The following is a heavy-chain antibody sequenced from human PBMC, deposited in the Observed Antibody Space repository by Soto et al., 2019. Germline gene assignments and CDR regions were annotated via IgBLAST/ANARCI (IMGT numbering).Heavy chain of an antibody. CDR1: GGSLTSYY. D-gene: IGHD6-19*01. CDR3: ARGDSSGWPPSEYFQH. CDR2: VYYTGIA. V-gene: IGHV4-59*01. J-gene: IGHJ1*01. Sequence: SDTLSLTCTVSGGSLTSYYWSWIRQPPGKGLEWIGFVYYTGIARYNPSLKSRVTISVDTSKNQFSLKLSSVTAADTAVYYCARGDSSGWPPSEYFQHWGQGTLVTVSS.